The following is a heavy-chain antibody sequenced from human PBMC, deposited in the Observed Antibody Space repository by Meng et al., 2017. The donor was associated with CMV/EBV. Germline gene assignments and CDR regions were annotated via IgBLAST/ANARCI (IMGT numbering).Heavy chain of an antibody. CDR2: IRYDGSNK. CDR3: AKDPNLLAYYYDNSGWY. D-gene: IGHD3-22*01. J-gene: IGHJ4*02. CDR1: GGTFSSYG. V-gene: IGHV3-30*02. Sequence: SCKASGGTFSSYGMHWVRQAPGKGLEWVAFIRYDGSNKYYADSVKGRFTISRDNSKNTLYLQMNSLRAEDTAVYYCAKDPNLLAYYYDNSGWYWGQGTLVTVSS.